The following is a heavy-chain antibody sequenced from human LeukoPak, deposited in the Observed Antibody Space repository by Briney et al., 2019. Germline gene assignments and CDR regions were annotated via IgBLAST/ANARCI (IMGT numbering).Heavy chain of an antibody. V-gene: IGHV4-34*01. CDR2: INHSGST. CDR1: GGSFSGYY. CDR3: ARHYGGNSLDY. D-gene: IGHD4-23*01. Sequence: PSETLSLTCAVYGGSFSGYYWSWIRQPPGKGLEWIGEINHSGSTNYNPSLKSRVTISVDTSKNQFSLKLSSVTAADTAVYYCARHYGGNSLDYWGQGALITVSS. J-gene: IGHJ4*02.